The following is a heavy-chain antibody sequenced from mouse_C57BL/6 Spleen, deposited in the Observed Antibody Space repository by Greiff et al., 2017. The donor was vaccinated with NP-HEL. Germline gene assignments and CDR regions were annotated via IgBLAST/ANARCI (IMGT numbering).Heavy chain of an antibody. CDR2: IYPGDGDT. V-gene: IGHV1-82*01. J-gene: IGHJ2*01. CDR3: AREETGYYLDY. Sequence: QVQLKESGPELVKPGASVKISCKASGYAFSSSWMNWVKQRPGKGLEWIGRIYPGDGDTNYNGKFKGKATLTADKSSSTAYMQLSSLTSEDSAVYVCAREETGYYLDYWGQGTTLTVAS. D-gene: IGHD2-2*01. CDR1: GYAFSSSW.